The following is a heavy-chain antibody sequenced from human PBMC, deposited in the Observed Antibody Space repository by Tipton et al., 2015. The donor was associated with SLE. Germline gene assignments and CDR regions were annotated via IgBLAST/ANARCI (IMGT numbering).Heavy chain of an antibody. Sequence: GSLRLSCAASGFTVSSNYMSWVRQAPGKGLEWVSVIYSGGSTYYADSVKGRFTISRDNSKNTLYLQMNSLRAEDTAVYYCAKPVGQQLGYFQHWGQGTLVTVSS. CDR1: GFTVSSNY. CDR2: IYSGGST. CDR3: AKPVGQQLGYFQH. V-gene: IGHV3-66*04. D-gene: IGHD6-13*01. J-gene: IGHJ1*01.